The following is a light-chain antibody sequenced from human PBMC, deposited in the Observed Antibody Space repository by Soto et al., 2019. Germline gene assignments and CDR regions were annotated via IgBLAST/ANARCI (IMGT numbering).Light chain of an antibody. CDR3: SSYTSSSTLV. J-gene: IGLJ2*01. CDR2: DVS. V-gene: IGLV2-14*01. Sequence: QSALTQPASVSGSPGQSITISCTGTSSDVGGYNYVSWYQQHTGKAPKLMIYDVSNRPSGVSNRFSGSKSGNTASLTISWLPAEDEADYYCSSYTSSSTLVFGGGTKVTVL. CDR1: SSDVGGYNY.